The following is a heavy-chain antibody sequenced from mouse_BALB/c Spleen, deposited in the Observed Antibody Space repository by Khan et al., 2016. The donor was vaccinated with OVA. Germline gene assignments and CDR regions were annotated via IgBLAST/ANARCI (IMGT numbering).Heavy chain of an antibody. D-gene: IGHD4-1*01. Sequence: EVELVESGGDLMKPGGSLKLSCAASGFTFSSYSMSWVRQTPDKRLEWVASISSGGDYTYYPDSVKGRFTISRDTAKNTLYLQMSDLKSEDTAMYYCADHLTGSFAYGGQGTLVTVSA. CDR2: ISSGGDYT. CDR1: GFTFSSYS. CDR3: ADHLTGSFAY. V-gene: IGHV5-6*01. J-gene: IGHJ3*01.